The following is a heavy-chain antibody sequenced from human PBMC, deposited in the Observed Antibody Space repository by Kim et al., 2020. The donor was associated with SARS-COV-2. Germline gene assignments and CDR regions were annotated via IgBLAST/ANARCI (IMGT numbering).Heavy chain of an antibody. CDR1: GYSFTSYW. D-gene: IGHD6-6*01. Sequence: GESLKISCKGSGYSFTSYWIGWVRQMPGKGLEWMGIIYPGDSDTRYSPSFQGQVTISADKSISTAYLQWSSLKASDTAMYYCARVARPSGWIAFNDAFDIWGQGTMVTVSS. V-gene: IGHV5-51*01. J-gene: IGHJ3*02. CDR2: IYPGDSDT. CDR3: ARVARPSGWIAFNDAFDI.